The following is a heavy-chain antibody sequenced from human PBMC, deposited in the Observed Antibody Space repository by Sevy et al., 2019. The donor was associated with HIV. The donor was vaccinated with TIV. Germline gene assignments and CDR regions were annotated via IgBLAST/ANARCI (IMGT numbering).Heavy chain of an antibody. J-gene: IGHJ5*02. CDR1: GYSIGSGYY. Sequence: SETLSLTCAVSGYSIGSGYYWGWIRQPPGKGLEWIGSIYPSGSTYYNPSLKSRVTISVDTSKNQFSLKLSSVTAADTAVYYCARAGIVGATTRWCDPWGQGTLVTVSS. D-gene: IGHD1-26*01. V-gene: IGHV4-38-2*01. CDR2: IYPSGST. CDR3: ARAGIVGATTRWCDP.